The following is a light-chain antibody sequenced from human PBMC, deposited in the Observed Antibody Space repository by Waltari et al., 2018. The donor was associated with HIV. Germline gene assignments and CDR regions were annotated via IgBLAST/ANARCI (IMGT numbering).Light chain of an antibody. CDR2: RDV. Sequence: SYELTQPLSVSVALGQTAKITCGGSNIGGKTVYWYQKRPGQAPVLVIYRDVNLPSEIPERFSGSNAGNTATLTVSTAQAGDEADYYCQVWDSNTVVFGGGTKVTVL. V-gene: IGLV3-9*01. CDR1: NIGGKT. CDR3: QVWDSNTVV. J-gene: IGLJ2*01.